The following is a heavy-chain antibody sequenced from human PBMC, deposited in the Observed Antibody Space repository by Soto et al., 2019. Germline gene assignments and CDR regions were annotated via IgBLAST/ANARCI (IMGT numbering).Heavy chain of an antibody. D-gene: IGHD2-15*01. CDR1: GGSFSGYY. J-gene: IGHJ4*02. Sequence: SETLSLTCAVYGGSFSGYYWSWIRQPPGKGLEWIGEINHSGSTNYNPSLKSRVTISVDTSKNQFSLKLSSVTAADTAVYYCARHTPAISISDHWGQGTLVT. V-gene: IGHV4-34*01. CDR3: ARHTPAISISDH. CDR2: INHSGST.